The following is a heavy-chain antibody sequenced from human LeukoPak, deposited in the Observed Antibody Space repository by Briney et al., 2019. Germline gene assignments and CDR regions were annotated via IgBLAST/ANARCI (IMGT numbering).Heavy chain of an antibody. Sequence: GGSLRLSCAASGFNFRSYEMNWVRQAPGKGLEWVSYISNTDETRTYADSVKGRFTISRDNAKNSLHLEMNSLRAEDTAVYYCAREIVSAVAGNFDYWGQGTLVTVSS. CDR1: GFNFRSYE. V-gene: IGHV3-48*03. J-gene: IGHJ4*02. CDR2: ISNTDETR. CDR3: AREIVSAVAGNFDY. D-gene: IGHD6-19*01.